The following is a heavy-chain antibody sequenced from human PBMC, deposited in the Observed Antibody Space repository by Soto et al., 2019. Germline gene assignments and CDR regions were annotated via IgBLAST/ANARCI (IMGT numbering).Heavy chain of an antibody. D-gene: IGHD6-19*01. Sequence: EVQLVESGGGLVQPGGSLRLSCAASGLPFSDNWMHWVRQAPGKGLVWVSRISSDGSSTTYADSVKGRFTVSRDNAQNTLYLQMCGLRAEDTAMYYCARDSYSSATHWGQGTLVTVSS. CDR1: GLPFSDNW. CDR3: ARDSYSSATH. J-gene: IGHJ4*02. V-gene: IGHV3-74*01. CDR2: ISSDGSST.